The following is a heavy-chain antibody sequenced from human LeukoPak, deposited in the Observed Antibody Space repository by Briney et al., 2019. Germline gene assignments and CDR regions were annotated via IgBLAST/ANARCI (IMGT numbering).Heavy chain of an antibody. CDR2: INPSGGST. D-gene: IGHD6-19*01. CDR1: GGTFSSYA. Sequence: ASVKVSCKASGGTFSSYAISWVRQAPGQGLEWMGIINPSGGSTSYAQKFQGRVTMTRDTSTSTVYMELSSLRSEDTAVYYCARAVAGTLYSYWGQGTLVTVSS. V-gene: IGHV1-46*01. J-gene: IGHJ4*02. CDR3: ARAVAGTLYSY.